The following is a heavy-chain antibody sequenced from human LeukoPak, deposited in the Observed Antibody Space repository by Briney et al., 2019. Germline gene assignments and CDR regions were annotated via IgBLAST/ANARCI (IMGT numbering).Heavy chain of an antibody. CDR1: GFTFSSYS. V-gene: IGHV3-21*01. J-gene: IGHJ6*02. D-gene: IGHD7-27*01. CDR3: ARAALPGSYYYYGMDV. Sequence: PGGSLRLSCAASGFTFSSYSMSWVRQAPGKGLEWVSSISSSSSYIYYADSVKGRFTISRDNAKNSLYLQMNSLRAEDTAVYYCARAALPGSYYYYGMDVWGQGTTVTVSS. CDR2: ISSSSSYI.